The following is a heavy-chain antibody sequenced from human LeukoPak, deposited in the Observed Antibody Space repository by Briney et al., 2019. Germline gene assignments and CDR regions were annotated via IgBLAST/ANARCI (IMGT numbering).Heavy chain of an antibody. CDR1: GFTFSSYW. J-gene: IGHJ4*02. V-gene: IGHV3-7*01. CDR3: ARGGYDSSGYRIEDY. D-gene: IGHD3-22*01. CDR2: IKQDGSEK. Sequence: QPGGSLRLSCAASGFTFSSYWMTWVRQAPGKGLEWVANIKQDGSEKYYVDSVKGRFTISRDNAKNSLYLQMNSLRAEDTAVYYCARGGYDSSGYRIEDYWGQGTLVTVSS.